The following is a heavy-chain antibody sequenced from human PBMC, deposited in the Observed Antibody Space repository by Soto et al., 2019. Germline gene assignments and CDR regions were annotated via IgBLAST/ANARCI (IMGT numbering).Heavy chain of an antibody. CDR1: GYTFTTYG. CDR2: ISTYNGNT. Sequence: QVQLVQSGAEVKKPGASVKVSCKASGYTFTTYGITWVRQAPGQGLEGMGWISTYNGNTTYPQKLQGRVTMTTDTSTSTAYMELRSLRSDDTAVYYCARERYCISSGCYLDRWGQGTLVTVSS. D-gene: IGHD2-2*01. CDR3: ARERYCISSGCYLDR. V-gene: IGHV1-18*01. J-gene: IGHJ4*02.